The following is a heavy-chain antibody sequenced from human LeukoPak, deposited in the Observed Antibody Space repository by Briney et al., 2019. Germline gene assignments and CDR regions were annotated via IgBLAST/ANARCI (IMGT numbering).Heavy chain of an antibody. V-gene: IGHV3-30*18. CDR3: AKVGYCSSTSCYGLPFDY. CDR2: ISYDGSNK. Sequence: GRSLRLSCAASGFTFSSYGMHWVRQAPGKGLEWVAVISYDGSNKYYADSVKGRFTISRDNSKNTLYLQMNSLRAEDTAVYYCAKVGYCSSTSCYGLPFDYWGQGTLVTVSS. J-gene: IGHJ4*02. D-gene: IGHD2-2*01. CDR1: GFTFSSYG.